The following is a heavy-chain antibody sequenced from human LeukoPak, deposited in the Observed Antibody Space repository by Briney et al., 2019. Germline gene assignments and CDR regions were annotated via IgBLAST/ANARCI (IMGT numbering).Heavy chain of an antibody. Sequence: SETLSLTCAVYGRSFSGYYWSWIRQPPGKGLEWIGEINHSGSTNYNPSLKSRVTISVDTSKNQFSLKLSSVTAADTAVYYCARGLGYCSSTSCYSDNWGQGTLVTVSS. CDR3: ARGLGYCSSTSCYSDN. CDR2: INHSGST. V-gene: IGHV4-34*01. D-gene: IGHD2-2*01. J-gene: IGHJ4*02. CDR1: GRSFSGYY.